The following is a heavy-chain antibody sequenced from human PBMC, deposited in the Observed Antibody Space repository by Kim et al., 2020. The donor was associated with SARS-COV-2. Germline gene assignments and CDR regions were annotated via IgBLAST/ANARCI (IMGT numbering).Heavy chain of an antibody. V-gene: IGHV3-48*03. Sequence: VKGRFTISRDNAKNSLYLQMNSLRAEDTAVYYCARDLTIHYDSSGQNGDYWGQGTLVTVSS. CDR3: ARDLTIHYDSSGQNGDY. D-gene: IGHD3-22*01. J-gene: IGHJ4*02.